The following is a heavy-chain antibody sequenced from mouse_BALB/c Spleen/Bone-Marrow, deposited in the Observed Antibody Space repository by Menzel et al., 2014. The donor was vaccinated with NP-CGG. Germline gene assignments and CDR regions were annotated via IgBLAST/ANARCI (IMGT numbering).Heavy chain of an antibody. CDR1: GFTFSSYA. J-gene: IGHJ3*01. CDR2: ISSGGST. CDR3: ARVVYYDYDVWFAY. D-gene: IGHD2-4*01. V-gene: IGHV5-6-5*01. Sequence: VESGGGLVKPGGSLKLSCAASGFTFSSYAMSWVRQTPEKRLEWVASISSGGSTYYPDSVKDRFTISRDNARNILYLQMSSLRSEDTAMYYCARVVYYDYDVWFAYWGQGTLVTVSA.